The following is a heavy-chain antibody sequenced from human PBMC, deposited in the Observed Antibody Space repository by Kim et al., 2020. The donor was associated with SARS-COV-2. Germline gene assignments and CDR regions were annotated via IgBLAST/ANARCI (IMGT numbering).Heavy chain of an antibody. J-gene: IGHJ6*02. V-gene: IGHV3-74*01. CDR3: ARVGYFGSGTYMDV. Sequence: GCFKSRFTISRDNDKNTLYLQMNSLRAEDTAVYYCARVGYFGSGTYMDVWGQGTPVTVSS. D-gene: IGHD3-10*01.